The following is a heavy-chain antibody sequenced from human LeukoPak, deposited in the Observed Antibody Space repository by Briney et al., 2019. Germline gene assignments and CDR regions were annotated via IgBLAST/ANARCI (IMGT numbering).Heavy chain of an antibody. V-gene: IGHV3-21*01. CDR3: RVLTGSWDWFDP. Sequence: GGSLRLSCAASGFTFSSYSMNWVRQAPGKGLEWVSSISSSSSYIYYADSVKGRFTISRDNAKNTLYLQMGSLRAEDTAVYCARVLTGSWDWFDPWGQGTLVTVSS. D-gene: IGHD2-8*02. CDR1: GFTFSSYS. CDR2: ISSSSSYI. J-gene: IGHJ5*02.